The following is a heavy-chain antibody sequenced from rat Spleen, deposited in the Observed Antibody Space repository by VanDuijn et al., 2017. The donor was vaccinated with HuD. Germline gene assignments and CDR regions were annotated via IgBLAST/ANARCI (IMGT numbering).Heavy chain of an antibody. J-gene: IGHJ2*01. D-gene: IGHD4-3*01. CDR2: INSAGST. CDR1: GHSITSSYR. V-gene: IGHV3-3*01. Sequence: EVQLQESGPGLVKPSQSLSLTCSVTGHSITSSYRWNWIRKFPGNKLEWMGYINSAGSTNYNPSLKSRISITRDTSKNQFFLQVNSVTTEDTATYYCARKAIRGFDYWGQGVMVTVSS. CDR3: ARKAIRGFDY.